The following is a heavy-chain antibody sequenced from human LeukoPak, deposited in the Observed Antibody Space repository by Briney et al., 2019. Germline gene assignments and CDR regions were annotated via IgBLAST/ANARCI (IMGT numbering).Heavy chain of an antibody. J-gene: IGHJ3*02. CDR3: ARGGTSDAFDI. V-gene: IGHV3-48*03. D-gene: IGHD1-1*01. CDR2: ISSSDSTI. Sequence: GGSLRLSCAASGFTFNSYEMNWVRQAPGKGLEWISYISSSDSTIYEDSVKGRFTISRDNAKNSLYLQMNSLRAEGTAVYYCARGGTSDAFDIWGQGTMVTVSS. CDR1: GFTFNSYE.